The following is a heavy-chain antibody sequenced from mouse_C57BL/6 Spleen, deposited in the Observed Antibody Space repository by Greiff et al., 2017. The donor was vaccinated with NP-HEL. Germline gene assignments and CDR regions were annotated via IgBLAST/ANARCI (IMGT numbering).Heavy chain of an antibody. CDR3: TRGGRARGYFDV. D-gene: IGHD3-1*01. CDR1: GYTFTDYE. Sequence: QVQLQQSGAELVRPGASVTLSCKASGYTFTDYEMHWVKQTPVHGLEWIGAIDPETGGTAYNQKFKGKAILTADKSSSTAYMELRSLTSEDSAVYYCTRGGRARGYFDVWGTGTTVTVSS. V-gene: IGHV1-15*01. CDR2: IDPETGGT. J-gene: IGHJ1*03.